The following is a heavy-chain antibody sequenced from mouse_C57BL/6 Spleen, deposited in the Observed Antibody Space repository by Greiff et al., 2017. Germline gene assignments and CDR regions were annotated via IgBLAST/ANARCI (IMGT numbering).Heavy chain of an antibody. V-gene: IGHV1-69*01. CDR3: ASPGSSFYWYFDV. J-gene: IGHJ1*03. Sequence: VQLQQPGAELVMPGASVKLSCKASGYTFTSYWMHWVKQRPGQGLEWIGEIDPSDSYTNYNQKFKGKSTLTVDKSSSPAYMQLSSLTSEDSAVYYCASPGSSFYWYFDVWGTGTTVTVSS. CDR2: IDPSDSYT. D-gene: IGHD1-1*01. CDR1: GYTFTSYW.